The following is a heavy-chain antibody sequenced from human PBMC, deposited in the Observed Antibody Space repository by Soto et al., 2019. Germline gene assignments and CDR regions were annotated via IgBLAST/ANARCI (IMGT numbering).Heavy chain of an antibody. V-gene: IGHV1-2*02. J-gene: IGHJ4*02. D-gene: IGHD6-19*01. Sequence: ASVKVSCKASGYTFTGYYMHWVRQAPGQGLEWMGWINPNSGGTNYAQKFQGRVTMTRDTSISTAYMELSRLRSDDTAVYYCAGLPGYSSGWWYFDYWGQGTLVTVSS. CDR2: INPNSGGT. CDR1: GYTFTGYY. CDR3: AGLPGYSSGWWYFDY.